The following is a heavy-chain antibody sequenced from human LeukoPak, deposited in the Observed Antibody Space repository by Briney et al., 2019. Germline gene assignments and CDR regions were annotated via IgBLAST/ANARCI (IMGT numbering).Heavy chain of an antibody. CDR2: ISSGGTYV. CDR1: GFTFKTYS. V-gene: IGHV3-21*01. D-gene: IGHD5-12*01. J-gene: IGHJ4*02. CDR3: ARDPGYSNSPYYLDY. Sequence: GGSLRLSCVVSGFTFKTYSMNWVRQAPGKGLEWVSSISSGGTYVDYADSVKGRFTISGDNAKNSLYLQMNSLRAEDTAVFYCARDPGYSNSPYYLDYWGQGTLVTVSS.